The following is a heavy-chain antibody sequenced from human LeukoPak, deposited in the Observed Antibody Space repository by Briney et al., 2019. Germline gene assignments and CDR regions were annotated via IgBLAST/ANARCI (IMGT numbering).Heavy chain of an antibody. D-gene: IGHD3-10*01. J-gene: IGHJ4*02. Sequence: SETLSLTCTVSGGSISSYYWSWIRQPPGKGLEWIGYIYYSGSTNYNPSLKSRVTISVDTSKNQFSPKLSSVTAADTAVYYCARRVPFYGSGSYYPPYYFNYWGQGTLVTVSS. V-gene: IGHV4-59*08. CDR1: GGSISSYY. CDR2: IYYSGST. CDR3: ARRVPFYGSGSYYPPYYFNY.